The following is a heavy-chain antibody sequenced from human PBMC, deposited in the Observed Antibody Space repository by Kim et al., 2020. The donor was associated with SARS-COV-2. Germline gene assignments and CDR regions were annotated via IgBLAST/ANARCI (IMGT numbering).Heavy chain of an antibody. J-gene: IGHJ3*02. Sequence: GRFTLSRDNSKNTLYLQMNSLRAEDTAVYYCAKEYLFYYDSSGSDAFDIWGQGTMVTVSS. CDR3: AKEYLFYYDSSGSDAFDI. D-gene: IGHD3-22*01. V-gene: IGHV3-23*01.